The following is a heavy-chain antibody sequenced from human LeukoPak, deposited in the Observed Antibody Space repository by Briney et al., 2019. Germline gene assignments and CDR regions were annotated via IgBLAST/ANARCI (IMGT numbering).Heavy chain of an antibody. V-gene: IGHV3-7*04. Sequence: QTGGSLRLACAAHGFTFSSSWMTSVRQAPGKGLEWVAVIRPDGSEAAYVDSVIGRFTISRDNAKNSLFLQMISLRVEDTAVYYCTRDRAYKTFDYWGQGALVTVSS. D-gene: IGHD3-16*01. J-gene: IGHJ4*02. CDR1: GFTFSSSW. CDR3: TRDRAYKTFDY. CDR2: IRPDGSEA.